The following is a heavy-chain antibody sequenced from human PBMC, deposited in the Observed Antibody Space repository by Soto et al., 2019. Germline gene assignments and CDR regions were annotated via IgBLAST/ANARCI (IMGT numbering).Heavy chain of an antibody. CDR2: IYTGGST. J-gene: IGHJ4*02. CDR1: GFTVSRDY. Sequence: SLRLSCAASGFTVSRDYMSWVRQAPGKGLEWVSVIYTGGSTYYADSVKGRFTFSRDNSKNTLYLQMNSLRAEDTAVYYCARVVISGSYLDYWGQGTLVTVSS. CDR3: ARVVISGSYLDY. V-gene: IGHV3-53*01. D-gene: IGHD1-26*01.